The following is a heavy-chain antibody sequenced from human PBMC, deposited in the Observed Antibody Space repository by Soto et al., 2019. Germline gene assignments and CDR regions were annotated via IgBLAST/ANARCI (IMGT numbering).Heavy chain of an antibody. V-gene: IGHV3-21*01. CDR2: ISSSSSYI. CDR1: GFTFSSYS. CDR3: ARETLGYYDSSGNNFDY. Sequence: GGSLRLSCAASGFTFSSYSMNWVRQAPGKGLEWVSSISSSSSYIYYADSVKGRFTISRDNAKNSLYLQMNSLRAEDTAVYYCARETLGYYDSSGNNFDYWGQGTLVTVSS. D-gene: IGHD3-22*01. J-gene: IGHJ4*02.